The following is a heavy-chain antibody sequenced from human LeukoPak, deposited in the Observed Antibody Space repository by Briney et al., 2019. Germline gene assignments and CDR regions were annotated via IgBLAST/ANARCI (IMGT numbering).Heavy chain of an antibody. CDR1: GFTSSSYA. CDR2: ISGSGGST. V-gene: IGHV3-23*01. CDR3: AKRKYYTMVRGAFDY. J-gene: IGHJ4*02. D-gene: IGHD3-10*01. Sequence: GGSLRLSCAASGFTSSSYAMSWVRQAPGKGLEWVSAISGSGGSTYYADSVKGRFTISRDNSKNTLYLQMNSLRAEDTAVYYCAKRKYYTMVRGAFDYWGQGTLVTVSS.